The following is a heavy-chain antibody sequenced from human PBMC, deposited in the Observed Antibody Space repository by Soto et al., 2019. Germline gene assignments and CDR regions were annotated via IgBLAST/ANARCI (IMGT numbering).Heavy chain of an antibody. D-gene: IGHD2-8*01. V-gene: IGHV1-46*01. CDR3: ARADIVLIAEQDYYYGMDV. CDR1: GYTFTSYY. Sequence: ASVKVSCKASGYTFTSYYMHWVRQAPGQGLEGMGRINLSGSRTSYAQKGQGRDTMNRETSTSTVYMELGSLRSEETAGYYCARADIVLIAEQDYYYGMDVWGQGTTVTVSS. CDR2: INLSGSRT. J-gene: IGHJ6*02.